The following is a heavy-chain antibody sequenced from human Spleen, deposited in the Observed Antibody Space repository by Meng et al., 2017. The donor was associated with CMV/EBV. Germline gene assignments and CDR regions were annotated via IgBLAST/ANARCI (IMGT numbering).Heavy chain of an antibody. V-gene: IGHV1-2*02. J-gene: IGHJ4*02. CDR2: INPNSGGT. Sequence: ASVKVSCKASGYTFTGYYMHWVRQAPGQGLEWMGWINPNSGGTNYAQKFQGRVTMTGDTSISTAYMELSRLTSDDTAVYYCALGYSGYDFQGGYDYWGQGTLVTVSS. D-gene: IGHD5-12*01. CDR3: ALGYSGYDFQGGYDY. CDR1: GYTFTGYY.